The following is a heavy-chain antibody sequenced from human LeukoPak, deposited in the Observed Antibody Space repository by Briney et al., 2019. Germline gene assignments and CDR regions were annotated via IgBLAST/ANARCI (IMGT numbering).Heavy chain of an antibody. CDR3: AELGITMIGGV. CDR2: ITSDSRYR. V-gene: IGHV3-21*01. J-gene: IGHJ6*04. CDR1: GFTFSSYG. D-gene: IGHD3-10*02. Sequence: GGTLRLSCAASGFTFSSYGMSWVRRAPGKGLEWISSITSDSRYRYYADSVKGRFTISRDNAKNSLYLQMNSLRAEDTAVYYCAELGITMIGGVWGKGTTVTISS.